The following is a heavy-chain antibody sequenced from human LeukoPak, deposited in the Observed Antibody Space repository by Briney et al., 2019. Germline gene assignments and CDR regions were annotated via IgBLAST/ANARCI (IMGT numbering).Heavy chain of an antibody. V-gene: IGHV1-46*01. D-gene: IGHD3-16*01. Sequence: ASVKVSCKASGYTFSSYFMHWVRQAPGQGLEWMGIINPSDGSTSYTRALQGRVTMTRDTSTATAYMGLSALRSEDTAVYYCARVDVNFRLIGDYWGQGTPVTVSS. CDR2: INPSDGST. CDR3: ARVDVNFRLIGDY. CDR1: GYTFSSYF. J-gene: IGHJ4*02.